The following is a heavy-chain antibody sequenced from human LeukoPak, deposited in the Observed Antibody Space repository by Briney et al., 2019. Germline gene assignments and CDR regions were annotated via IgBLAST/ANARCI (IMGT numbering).Heavy chain of an antibody. J-gene: IGHJ3*02. CDR2: IKQDGSEK. V-gene: IGHV3-7*01. Sequence: GGSLRLSCAASGFTFSSYAMSWVRQAPGKGLEWVANIKQDGSEKYYVDSVKGRFTISRDNAKNSLYLQMNSLRAEDTAVYYCARPGDSTAFDIWGQGTMVTVSS. D-gene: IGHD7-27*01. CDR3: ARPGDSTAFDI. CDR1: GFTFSSYA.